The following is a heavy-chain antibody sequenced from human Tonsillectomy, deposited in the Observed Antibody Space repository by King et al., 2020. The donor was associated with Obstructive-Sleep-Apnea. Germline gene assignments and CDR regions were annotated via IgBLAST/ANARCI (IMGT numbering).Heavy chain of an antibody. Sequence: QLVQSGAEVKKPGESLKISCKGSGYSFTSYWIGWLRQMPGKGLEWMGIIYPGDSDTRYSPSFQGQVTISADKSISTAYLQWSSLKASDTAMYYCARPPPSDAASYGSGGYYTPFDYYYGMDVWGQGTTVTVSS. D-gene: IGHD3-10*01. CDR2: IYPGDSDT. CDR1: GYSFTSYW. V-gene: IGHV5-51*01. J-gene: IGHJ6*02. CDR3: ARPPPSDAASYGSGGYYTPFDYYYGMDV.